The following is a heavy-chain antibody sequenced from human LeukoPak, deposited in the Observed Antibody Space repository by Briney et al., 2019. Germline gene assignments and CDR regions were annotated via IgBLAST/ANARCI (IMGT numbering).Heavy chain of an antibody. Sequence: ASVKVSCKVSGYTLTELSMHWVRQAPGKGLEWMGGFDPEDGETIYAQKLQGRVTMTTDTSTSTAYMELRSLRSDDTAVYYCARDRGDRPMNWFDPWGQGTLVTVSS. CDR2: FDPEDGET. V-gene: IGHV1-24*01. D-gene: IGHD2-21*02. CDR1: GYTLTELS. J-gene: IGHJ5*02. CDR3: ARDRGDRPMNWFDP.